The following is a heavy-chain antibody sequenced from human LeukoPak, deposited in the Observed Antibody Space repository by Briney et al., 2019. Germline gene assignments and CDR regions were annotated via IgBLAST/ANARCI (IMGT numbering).Heavy chain of an antibody. V-gene: IGHV4-59*08. CDR2: IYYSGST. J-gene: IGHJ5*02. CDR3: ARGKMATISWFDP. Sequence: PSETLSLTCTVSGGSISSYYWSWIRQPPGKGLEWIGYIYYSGSTNYNPSLKSRVTISVDTSKNQFSLKLSSVTAADTAVYYCARGKMATISWFDPWGQGTLVTVSS. D-gene: IGHD5-12*01. CDR1: GGSISSYY.